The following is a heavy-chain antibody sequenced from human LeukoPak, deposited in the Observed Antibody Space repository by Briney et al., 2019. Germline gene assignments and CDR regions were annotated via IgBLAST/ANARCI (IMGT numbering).Heavy chain of an antibody. V-gene: IGHV5-51*01. D-gene: IGHD3-22*01. CDR2: IYPGDSDT. J-gene: IGHJ4*02. Sequence: VESLKIYCKGSGYSLTSYWIGWVRQMPGKGLEWMGIIYPGDSDTRYSPSFQGQVTISADKSISTASLQWSSLQASDTAMYYCARLQEGITMIVGDFDYWGQGTLVTVSS. CDR3: ARLQEGITMIVGDFDY. CDR1: GYSLTSYW.